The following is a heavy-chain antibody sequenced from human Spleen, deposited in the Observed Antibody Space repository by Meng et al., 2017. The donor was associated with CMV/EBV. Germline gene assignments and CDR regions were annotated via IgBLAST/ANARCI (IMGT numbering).Heavy chain of an antibody. CDR3: AKAFSSSWYREYYDY. V-gene: IGHV3-23*01. Sequence: GESLKISCAASGFTFSSSAMSWVRQAPGKGLEWVSAITASGGSTYHADSVRGRSTISRDNSKNTLYLQLNSLRVEDTAVYYCAKAFSSSWYREYYDYWGQGTLVTVSS. CDR1: GFTFSSSA. J-gene: IGHJ4*02. D-gene: IGHD6-13*01. CDR2: ITASGGST.